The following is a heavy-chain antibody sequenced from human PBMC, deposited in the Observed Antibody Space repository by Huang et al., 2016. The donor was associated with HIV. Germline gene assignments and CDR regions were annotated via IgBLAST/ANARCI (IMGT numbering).Heavy chain of an antibody. Sequence: EVQLVESGGALVQLGGSLKLSCVVSGFDFSKYSMNWVRQASGKGLEWVSDMSGTSSKIYYADSVKGRFTISRDNAKNSVFLQMRSLRAEDTALYYCARTEMEYYYGSSGYYPDYWGQGTQVTVSS. D-gene: IGHD3-22*01. V-gene: IGHV3-48*01. CDR3: ARTEMEYYYGSSGYYPDY. J-gene: IGHJ4*02. CDR2: MSGTSSKI. CDR1: GFDFSKYS.